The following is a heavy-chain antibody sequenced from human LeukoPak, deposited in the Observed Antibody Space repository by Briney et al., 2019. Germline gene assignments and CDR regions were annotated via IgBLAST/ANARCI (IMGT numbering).Heavy chain of an antibody. D-gene: IGHD3-9*01. CDR1: GYSFTNYW. CDR3: ARQQSLVVLRYFDWLPEGDAFDI. CDR2: IYPGDSDT. J-gene: IGHJ3*02. V-gene: IGHV5-51*01. Sequence: KPGESLKISCKGSGYSFTNYWIGWVRQMPGKGLEWMGIIYPGDSDTRYSPSFQGQVTISADKSISTAYLQWSSLKASDTAMYYCARQQSLVVLRYFDWLPEGDAFDIWGQGTMVTVSS.